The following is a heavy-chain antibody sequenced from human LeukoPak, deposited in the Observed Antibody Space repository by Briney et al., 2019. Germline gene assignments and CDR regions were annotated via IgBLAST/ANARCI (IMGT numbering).Heavy chain of an antibody. D-gene: IGHD2-8*01. V-gene: IGHV3-23*01. CDR3: AKVSVGPLSRPTHVALYYGMDV. CDR2: I. J-gene: IGHJ6*02. CDR1: GFTFNKFA. Sequence: GGSLRLSCEASGFTFNKFAMSWVRQAPGKGPEWVSAIYADSVKGRCTTSRDNSKNTVYLEMNSLRAEDTAIYYCAKVSVGPLSRPTHVALYYGMDVWGQGTTVTVSS.